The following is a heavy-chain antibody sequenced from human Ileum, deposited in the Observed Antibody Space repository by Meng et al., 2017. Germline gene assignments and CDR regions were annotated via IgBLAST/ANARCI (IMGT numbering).Heavy chain of an antibody. J-gene: IGHJ4*02. Sequence: EVQLLESGGGLVQPGGSRRLSCAASGFTFNNYAMTWVRQAPGKGLEWVSAISGSSVSTYYADSVKGRFTISRDNSKTTLYLQMNSLRVEDTAIYYCAKAYIQLRGIDYWGQGTLVTVSS. CDR2: ISGSSVST. D-gene: IGHD5-18*01. CDR3: AKAYIQLRGIDY. CDR1: GFTFNNYA. V-gene: IGHV3-23*01.